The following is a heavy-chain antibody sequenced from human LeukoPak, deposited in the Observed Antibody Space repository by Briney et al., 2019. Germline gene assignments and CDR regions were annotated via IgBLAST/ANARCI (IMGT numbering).Heavy chain of an antibody. CDR2: ISSDGGKK. Sequence: GGSLRLSCVVSDFTLSSHGMHWVRQAPGKGLEWVAVISSDGGKKSYADSVKGRFTISRDNSKNTLYLQVDSLRVEDTAIYYCARDRAWDYLDSWDQGPLVTVSS. CDR1: DFTLSSHG. CDR3: ARDRAWDYLDS. V-gene: IGHV3-30*03. D-gene: IGHD1-26*01. J-gene: IGHJ4*02.